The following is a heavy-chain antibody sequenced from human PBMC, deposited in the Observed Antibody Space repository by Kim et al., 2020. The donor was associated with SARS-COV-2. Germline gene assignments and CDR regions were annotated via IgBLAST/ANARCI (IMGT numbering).Heavy chain of an antibody. CDR3: ARASGLYYGCHDY. D-gene: IGHD3-22*01. Sequence: YAVSVKSRIPIHPDTSKNQFSLQLNSVTPEDTAVYYCARASGLYYGCHDYWGQGTLVTVSS. V-gene: IGHV6-1*01. J-gene: IGHJ4*02.